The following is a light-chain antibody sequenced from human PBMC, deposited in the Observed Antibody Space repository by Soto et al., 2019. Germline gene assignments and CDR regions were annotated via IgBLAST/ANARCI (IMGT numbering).Light chain of an antibody. Sequence: IQLRWQPCSLYGYVGARVTSTCRASQGISNYLAWYQQKPGKVPKLLIYAASSLQSGVSSRFSGSASGTDFTLTISSLQPEEFATYYCLQDYSYPWTGGQGTEVDIK. CDR3: LQDYSYPWT. V-gene: IGKV1-6*01. J-gene: IGKJ1*01. CDR1: QGISNY. CDR2: AAS.